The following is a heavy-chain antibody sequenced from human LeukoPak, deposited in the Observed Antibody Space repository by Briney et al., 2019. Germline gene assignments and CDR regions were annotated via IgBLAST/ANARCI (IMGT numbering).Heavy chain of an antibody. Sequence: ASVKVSCKASGYTFTAYYIHWVRQAPGQGLEWVGRINCNSAGTNYAQKFRGRVTMTRDTSISTVYMELSSLRSDDTAVYYCAVQTMMANTKGDAFDMWGQGTTVIVSS. V-gene: IGHV1-2*06. J-gene: IGHJ3*02. CDR3: AVQTMMANTKGDAFDM. CDR2: INCNSAGT. CDR1: GYTFTAYY. D-gene: IGHD2-8*01.